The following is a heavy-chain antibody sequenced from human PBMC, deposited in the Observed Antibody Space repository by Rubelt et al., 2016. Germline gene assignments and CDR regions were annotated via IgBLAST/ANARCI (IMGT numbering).Heavy chain of an antibody. J-gene: IGHJ4*02. D-gene: IGHD3-22*01. CDR3: ARFAIGGHSSGYLFDY. Sequence: QVQLLQPGAEVKKPASSVKVSCQASRYTFTGYYMHWVRQAPGQGLEWMGWINPNSGGTNYAQKFQGRVTMTRDTSISTAYMELSRLRSDDTAVYYCARFAIGGHSSGYLFDYWGQGTLVTVSS. CDR1: RYTFTGYY. CDR2: INPNSGGT. V-gene: IGHV1-2*02.